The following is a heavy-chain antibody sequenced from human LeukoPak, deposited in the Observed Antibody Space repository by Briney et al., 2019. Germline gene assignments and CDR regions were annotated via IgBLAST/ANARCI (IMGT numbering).Heavy chain of an antibody. J-gene: IGHJ4*02. V-gene: IGHV4-39*07. Sequence: SETLSLTCTVSGGSISSSSYYWGWLRQPPGKGLEWIGSIYHSGSTYYNPSLKSRVTISVDTSKNQFSLKLSSVTAADTAVYYCARDMTGYFDYWGQGTLVTVSS. CDR3: ARDMTGYFDY. CDR1: GGSISSSSYY. D-gene: IGHD3-16*01. CDR2: IYHSGST.